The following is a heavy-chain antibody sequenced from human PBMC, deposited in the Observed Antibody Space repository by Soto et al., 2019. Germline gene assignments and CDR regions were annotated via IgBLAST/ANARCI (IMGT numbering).Heavy chain of an antibody. CDR1: GFTFSDYY. V-gene: IGHV3-11*01. CDR3: ARETYDFWSGLSPHFDY. J-gene: IGHJ4*02. CDR2: ISSSGSTI. Sequence: GGSLRLSCAASGFTFSDYYMSWIRQAPGKGLEWVSYISSSGSTIYYADSVKGRFTISRDNAKNSLYLQMNSLRAEDTAVYYCARETYDFWSGLSPHFDYWGQGTLVTVSS. D-gene: IGHD3-3*01.